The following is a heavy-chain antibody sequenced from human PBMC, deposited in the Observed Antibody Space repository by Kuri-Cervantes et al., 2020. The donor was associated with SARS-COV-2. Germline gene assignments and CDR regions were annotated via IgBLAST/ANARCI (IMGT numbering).Heavy chain of an antibody. Sequence: ASVKVSCKASGYTFTSYDINWVRQATGQGLEWMGWMNPNSGNTNYAQKLQGRVTMTTDTSTSTAYMELRSLRSDDTAVYYCASAENGGYYYGMDVWGQGTTVTVSS. J-gene: IGHJ6*02. CDR1: GYTFTSYD. D-gene: IGHD4-23*01. CDR3: ASAENGGYYYGMDV. CDR2: MNPNSGNT. V-gene: IGHV1-18*01.